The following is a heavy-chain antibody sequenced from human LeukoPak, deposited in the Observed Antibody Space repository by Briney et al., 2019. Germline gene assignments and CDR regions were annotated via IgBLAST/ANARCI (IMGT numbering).Heavy chain of an antibody. CDR2: INYLGLRT. D-gene: IGHD1-26*01. V-gene: IGHV3-23*01. CDR3: AKDPNWEGGY. CDR1: GFSFGDSD. Sequence: AGGSLRLSCAASGFSFGDSDMNWFRQAPGEGPQWVANINYLGLRTYYADSVKGRFTIARGNSKNMLFLQMDGLRVEDTALYYCAKDPNWEGGYWGQGTLVTVSS. J-gene: IGHJ4*02.